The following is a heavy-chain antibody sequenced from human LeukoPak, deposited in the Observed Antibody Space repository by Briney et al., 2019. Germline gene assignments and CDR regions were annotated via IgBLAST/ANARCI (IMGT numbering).Heavy chain of an antibody. CDR1: GGSFSGYY. Sequence: SETLSLTCAVYGGSFSGYYWSWIRQPPGKGLEWIGGINHSGSTNYNPSLKSRVTISVDTSKNQFSLKLSSVTAADTAVYYCARRTALGGAFDIWGQGTMVTVSP. D-gene: IGHD3-16*01. V-gene: IGHV4-34*01. J-gene: IGHJ3*02. CDR3: ARRTALGGAFDI. CDR2: INHSGST.